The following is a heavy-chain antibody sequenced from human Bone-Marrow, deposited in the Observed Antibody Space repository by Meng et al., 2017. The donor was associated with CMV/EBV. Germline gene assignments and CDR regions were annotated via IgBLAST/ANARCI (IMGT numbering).Heavy chain of an antibody. J-gene: IGHJ6*02. CDR3: TRDRAYCSSPGCYGLPLYGMDV. CDR2: IRTKPYGGTT. V-gene: IGHV3-49*04. D-gene: IGHD2-2*01. CDR1: GFTFGDYA. Sequence: GGSLRLSCRGSGFTFGDYAITWVRQAPGKGLEWVGFIRTKPYGGTTEYAASVKGRFTISRDDSKSVAYLHMNSLKTEDTAVYFCTRDRAYCSSPGCYGLPLYGMDVWGQGTTVTVSS.